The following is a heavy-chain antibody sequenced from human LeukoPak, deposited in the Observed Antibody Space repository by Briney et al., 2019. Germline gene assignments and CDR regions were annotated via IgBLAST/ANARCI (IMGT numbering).Heavy chain of an antibody. CDR3: ARHRCYSGLWFGELQSKYFGY. Sequence: SETLSLTCAVYLGSFSDYYCSWIRQPPGKGVDWIGEINHSGSTNYNPSLKSRVPISVDTSKSQFPLKLSSVTAAATAVYYCARHRCYSGLWFGELQSKYFGYWGQGTLVTVSS. CDR1: LGSFSDYY. J-gene: IGHJ4*02. CDR2: INHSGST. D-gene: IGHD3-10*01. V-gene: IGHV4-34*01.